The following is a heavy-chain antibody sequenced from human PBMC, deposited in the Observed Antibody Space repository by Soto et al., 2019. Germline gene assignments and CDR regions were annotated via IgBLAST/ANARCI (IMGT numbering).Heavy chain of an antibody. CDR1: GYSFTSYW. Sequence: GESLKISCKGSGYSFTSYWIGWVRQIPGKGLEWMGIIYPGDSDTRYSPSFQGQVTISADKSISTAYLQWSSLKASDTAMYYCARLESYGSGSYYIRNYYYYGMDVWGQGTTVTVSS. V-gene: IGHV5-51*01. CDR2: IYPGDSDT. D-gene: IGHD3-10*01. J-gene: IGHJ6*02. CDR3: ARLESYGSGSYYIRNYYYYGMDV.